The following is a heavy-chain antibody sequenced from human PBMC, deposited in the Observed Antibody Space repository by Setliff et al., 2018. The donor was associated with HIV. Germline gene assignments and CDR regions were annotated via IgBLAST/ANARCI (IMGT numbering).Heavy chain of an antibody. CDR3: ASRIYYYDESRVLREEGFVP. CDR1: GGSFGRYY. V-gene: IGHV4-4*09. J-gene: IGHJ5*02. CDR2: VYFTGHT. Sequence: SETLSLTCTLSGGSFGRYYWSWIRQSAGKGLEWLGYVYFTGHTNYNPSLQSRVTISVDTSKNQFSLRLNSLTAADTAMYYCASRIYYYDESRVLREEGFVPWGQGTLVTVSS. D-gene: IGHD3-22*01.